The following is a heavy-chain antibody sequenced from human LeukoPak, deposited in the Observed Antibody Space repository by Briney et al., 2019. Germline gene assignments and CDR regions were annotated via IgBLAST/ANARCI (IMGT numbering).Heavy chain of an antibody. CDR2: INHSGST. J-gene: IGHJ4*02. D-gene: IGHD3-10*01. CDR1: GGSFSGYY. CDR3: ARERYYYGSGSYYPFDY. V-gene: IGHV4-34*01. Sequence: SETLSLTCAVYGGSFSGYYWSWIRLPPGKGLEWIGEINHSGSTNYNPSLKSRVTISVDTSKNQFSLKLSSVTAADTAVYYCARERYYYGSGSYYPFDYWGQGTLVTVSS.